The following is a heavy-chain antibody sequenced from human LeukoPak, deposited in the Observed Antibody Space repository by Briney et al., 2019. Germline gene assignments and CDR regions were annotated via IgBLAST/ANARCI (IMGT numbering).Heavy chain of an antibody. CDR1: GGSFSGYY. J-gene: IGHJ4*02. Sequence: SETLSLTCAVYGGSFSGYYWSWIRQPPGKGLEWIGEINHSGSTNYNPSLKSRVTISVDTSKNQFSLKLSSVTAADTAVYFCARESARAWPSSSSWYGDYWGQGTLVTVSS. D-gene: IGHD6-13*01. V-gene: IGHV4-34*01. CDR3: ARESARAWPSSSSWYGDY. CDR2: INHSGST.